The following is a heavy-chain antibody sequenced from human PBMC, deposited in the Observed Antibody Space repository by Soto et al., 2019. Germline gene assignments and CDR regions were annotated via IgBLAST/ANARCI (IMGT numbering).Heavy chain of an antibody. CDR2: IIPMFDIV. Sequence: SVKVSCKASGGTFGSNAISWVRQAPGQGLEWMGGIIPMFDIVHFAQKFQGRVTITADEFTSTAYMELSSLRSDDTAVYYCATWHLREHAYDIWGQGTAVTVSS. J-gene: IGHJ3*02. V-gene: IGHV1-69*13. CDR1: GGTFGSNA. D-gene: IGHD4-17*01. CDR3: ATWHLREHAYDI.